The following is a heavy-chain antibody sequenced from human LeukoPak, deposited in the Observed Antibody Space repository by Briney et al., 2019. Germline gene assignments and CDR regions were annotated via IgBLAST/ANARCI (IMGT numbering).Heavy chain of an antibody. CDR2: ISGSGGST. J-gene: IGHJ6*03. V-gene: IGHV3-23*01. D-gene: IGHD6-6*01. CDR1: GFTFSSYA. CDR3: AKSGSSTPLPYCYMYA. Sequence: PGGSLRLSCAASGFTFSSYAMSWVRQAPGKGLEWVSAISGSGGSTYYADSVKGRFTISRDNSKNTLYLQMNSLRAEDTAVYYCAKSGSSTPLPYCYMYASGKGTTVTVSS.